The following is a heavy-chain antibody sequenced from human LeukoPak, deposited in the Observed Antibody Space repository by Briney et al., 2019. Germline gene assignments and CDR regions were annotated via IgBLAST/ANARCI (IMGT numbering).Heavy chain of an antibody. CDR3: ARGGGYCSGGSCRDFDY. Sequence: SETLSLTCAVYGGSFSGYYWSWIRQPPGKGLEWIGEINHSGSTNYNPSLKGRVTISVDTSKNQFSLKLSSVTAADTAVYYCARGGGYCSGGSCRDFDYWGQGTLVTVSS. V-gene: IGHV4-34*01. CDR1: GGSFSGYY. J-gene: IGHJ4*02. D-gene: IGHD2-15*01. CDR2: INHSGST.